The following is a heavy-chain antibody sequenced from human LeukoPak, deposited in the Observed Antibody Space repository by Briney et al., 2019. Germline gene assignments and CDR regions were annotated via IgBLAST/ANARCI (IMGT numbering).Heavy chain of an antibody. Sequence: GGSLRLSCAGSGYIVSSDYMSWVRQAPGKGLEWVSAISGSGGSTYYADSVKGRFTISRDNSKNTLYLQMNSLRAEDTAVYYCANLDTAMVTRIHWGQGTLVTVSS. CDR1: GYIVSSDY. CDR3: ANLDTAMVTRIH. D-gene: IGHD5-18*01. V-gene: IGHV3-23*01. CDR2: ISGSGGST. J-gene: IGHJ4*02.